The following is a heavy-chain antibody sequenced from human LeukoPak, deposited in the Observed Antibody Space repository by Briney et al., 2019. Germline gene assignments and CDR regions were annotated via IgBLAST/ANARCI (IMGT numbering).Heavy chain of an antibody. Sequence: GASVKVSCKASGYAFTSYYIHWVRQAPGQGLEWMGIINLSGGSTSYAQKFQGRVTMTRDMSTSTVYMELSSLRSEDTAVYFCARDYGDYNWFDPWGQGTLVTVSS. V-gene: IGHV1-46*01. J-gene: IGHJ5*02. D-gene: IGHD4-17*01. CDR2: INLSGGST. CDR1: GYAFTSYY. CDR3: ARDYGDYNWFDP.